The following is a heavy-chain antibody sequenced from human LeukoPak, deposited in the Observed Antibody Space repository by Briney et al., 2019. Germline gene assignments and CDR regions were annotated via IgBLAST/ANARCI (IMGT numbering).Heavy chain of an antibody. Sequence: GGSLRLSCAASGFTFSSYAMSWVRQAPGKGLEWVANIQSDGSEKNYVDSVQGRFTISRDNAKTSLYLQMNSLRADDTAVYYCARDSAVATYYSVDVWGQGITVTVSS. D-gene: IGHD6-19*01. CDR1: GFTFSSYA. CDR2: IQSDGSEK. J-gene: IGHJ6*02. CDR3: ARDSAVATYYSVDV. V-gene: IGHV3-7*01.